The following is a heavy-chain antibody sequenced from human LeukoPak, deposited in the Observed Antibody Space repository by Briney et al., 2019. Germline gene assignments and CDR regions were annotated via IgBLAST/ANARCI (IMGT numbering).Heavy chain of an antibody. CDR2: IYYSGST. D-gene: IGHD3-22*01. CDR1: GGSLSSDNW. J-gene: IGHJ4*02. Sequence: SGTLSLTCAVSGGSLSSDNWWSWVRQPPGKGLEWIGSIYYSGSTYYNPSLKSRVTISVDTSKNQFSLKLSSVTAADTAVYYCARERPQLHYYYDSSGPPYYFDYWGQGTLVTVSS. V-gene: IGHV4-4*02. CDR3: ARERPQLHYYYDSSGPPYYFDY.